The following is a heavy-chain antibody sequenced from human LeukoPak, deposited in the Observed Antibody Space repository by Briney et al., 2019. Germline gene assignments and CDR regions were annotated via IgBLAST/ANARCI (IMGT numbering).Heavy chain of an antibody. CDR3: ATFMAAAGPGPGYFDY. V-gene: IGHV7-4-1*02. D-gene: IGHD6-13*01. CDR2: INTNTGNP. Sequence: GASVKVSCRASGNTFTSHPMNWVRQAPGQGVEWMGWINTNTGNPTYAQGFTGRFVFSLDTSVSTAYLQISGLKAEDTAVYYCATFMAAAGPGPGYFDYWGQGTLVTVSS. CDR1: GNTFTSHP. J-gene: IGHJ4*02.